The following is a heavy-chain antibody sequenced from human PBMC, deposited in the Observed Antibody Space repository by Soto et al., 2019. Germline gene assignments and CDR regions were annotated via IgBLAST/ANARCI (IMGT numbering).Heavy chain of an antibody. Sequence: SETLSLTCTVSGGSFSSTFYYWGWVRQPPGEGLEWIGNIYFSGNTYYNPSLKSRLTISLDASKTQFSLNLNSVAAADTAVYYCARSLVRGMSFDSWGQGTLVTVSS. CDR2: IYFSGNT. CDR1: GGSFSSTFYY. D-gene: IGHD3-10*01. V-gene: IGHV4-39*01. J-gene: IGHJ4*02. CDR3: ARSLVRGMSFDS.